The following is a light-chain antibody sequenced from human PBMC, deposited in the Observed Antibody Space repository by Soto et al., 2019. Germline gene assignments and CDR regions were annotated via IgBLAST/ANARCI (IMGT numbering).Light chain of an antibody. CDR2: DVS. J-gene: IGLJ1*01. CDR1: SSDVGGYNY. CDR3: SSSAGSYSYV. Sequence: QSVLTQPRSVSGSPGQSVTISCTGTSSDVGGYNYVSWYQQHPGKAPKLMIYDVSKRPSGVPDRFSGSKSGNTASLTISGLQAEDEADYYCSSSAGSYSYVFGTGTKLTVL. V-gene: IGLV2-11*01.